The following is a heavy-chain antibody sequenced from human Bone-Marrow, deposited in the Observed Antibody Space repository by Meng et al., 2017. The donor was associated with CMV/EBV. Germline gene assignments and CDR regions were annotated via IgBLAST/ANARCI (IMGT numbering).Heavy chain of an antibody. CDR1: GGTFSSYA. J-gene: IGHJ6*02. CDR3: ARDVVVSAAIYHYYNMDL. Sequence: SVQVSCKASGGTFSSYAISWVRQAPAQGLEWMGGIIPIFGAANYAQKFQGRVTITTDEPTSTAYMEPSSLRSEDTAVYYCARDVVVSAAIYHYYNMDLWGQGTTVTVSS. CDR2: IIPIFGAA. D-gene: IGHD2-2*01. V-gene: IGHV1-69*05.